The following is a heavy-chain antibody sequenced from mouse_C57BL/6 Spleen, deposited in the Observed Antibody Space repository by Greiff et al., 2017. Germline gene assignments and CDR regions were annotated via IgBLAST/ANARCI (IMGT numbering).Heavy chain of an antibody. Sequence: VQRVESGPELVKPGASVKISCKASGYAFSSSWMNWVKQRPGKGLEWIGRIYPGDGDTNYNGKFKGKATLTADKSSSTAYMQLSSLTSEDSAVYFCARGYDYEEDYAMDYWGQGTSVTVSS. CDR3: ARGYDYEEDYAMDY. D-gene: IGHD2-4*01. J-gene: IGHJ4*01. CDR2: IYPGDGDT. CDR1: GYAFSSSW. V-gene: IGHV1-82*01.